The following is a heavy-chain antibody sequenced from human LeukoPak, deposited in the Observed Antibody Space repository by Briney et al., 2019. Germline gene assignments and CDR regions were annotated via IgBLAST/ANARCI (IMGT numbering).Heavy chain of an antibody. J-gene: IGHJ3*02. CDR3: ATNRQIMILGVVIMPAFDI. V-gene: IGHV1-24*01. D-gene: IGHD3-3*01. Sequence: GASVKVSCKVSGYTLTQLSVHWVRQAPGKGLEWMRGFDVEDGEIIYAQKFQGRVTMTEDTSTDTAYMELSSLRSEDTAVYYCATNRQIMILGVVIMPAFDIWGQGTMVTVSS. CDR2: FDVEDGEI. CDR1: GYTLTQLS.